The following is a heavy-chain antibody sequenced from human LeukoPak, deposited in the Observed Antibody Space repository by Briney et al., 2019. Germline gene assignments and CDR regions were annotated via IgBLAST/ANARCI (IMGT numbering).Heavy chain of an antibody. D-gene: IGHD3-3*01. CDR1: GGSFSGYY. CDR2: INHSGST. CDR3: ARGPRYDFWSGYHYWYFDL. V-gene: IGHV4-34*01. J-gene: IGHJ2*01. Sequence: SETLSLTCAVYGGSFSGYYWSWIRQPPGKGLEWIGEINHSGSTNYNPSLKSRVTISVDTSKNQFSLKLSSVTAADTAVYYCARGPRYDFWSGYHYWYFDLWGRGTLVTVSS.